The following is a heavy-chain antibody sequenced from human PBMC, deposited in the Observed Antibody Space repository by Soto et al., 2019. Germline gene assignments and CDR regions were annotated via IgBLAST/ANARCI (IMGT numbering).Heavy chain of an antibody. Sequence: PGGSLRLSCVGSGFIFSNNGMHWVRQTPGKGLEWVSFMYDDGSDTFYADSVKVRFTISIDNSNNTLFLHMSNLRAEDTAMYYCTIVRVADSARXHWGQGNRVTVSS. V-gene: IGHV3-30*02. CDR1: GFIFSNNG. J-gene: IGHJ4*02. CDR2: MYDDGSDT. CDR3: TIVRVADSARXH. D-gene: IGHD6-6*01.